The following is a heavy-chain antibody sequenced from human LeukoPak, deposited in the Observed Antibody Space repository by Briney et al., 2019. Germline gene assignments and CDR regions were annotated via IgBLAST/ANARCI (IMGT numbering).Heavy chain of an antibody. J-gene: IGHJ2*01. V-gene: IGHV4-31*03. Sequence: SETLSLTCTVSGGSISSGGYYWSWIRQHPGKGLEWIGYIYYSGSTYYNPSLKSRVTISVDTSRNQFSLKLSSVTAADTAVYYCARDPSGYWYFDLWGRGTLVTVSS. CDR1: GGSISSGGYY. CDR2: IYYSGST. CDR3: ARDPSGYWYFDL. D-gene: IGHD2-15*01.